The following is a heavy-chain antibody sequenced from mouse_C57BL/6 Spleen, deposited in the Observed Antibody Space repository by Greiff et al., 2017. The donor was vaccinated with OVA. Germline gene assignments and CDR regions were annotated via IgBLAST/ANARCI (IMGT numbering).Heavy chain of an antibody. CDR2: IHPNSGST. Sequence: QVQLQQPGAELVKPGASVKLSCKASGYTFTSYWMHWVKQRPGQGLEWIGMIHPNSGSTNYNEKFKSKATLTVDKSSSTAYMQLSSLTSEDSAVYYWARPTVVATDAMDYWGQGTSVTVSS. CDR3: ARPTVVATDAMDY. D-gene: IGHD1-1*01. CDR1: GYTFTSYW. J-gene: IGHJ4*01. V-gene: IGHV1-64*01.